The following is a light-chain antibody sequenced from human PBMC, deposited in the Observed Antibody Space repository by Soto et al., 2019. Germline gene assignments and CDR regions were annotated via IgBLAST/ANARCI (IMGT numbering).Light chain of an antibody. V-gene: IGKV1-5*03. CDR2: KAS. J-gene: IGKJ1*01. Sequence: DIQMTQSPSTLSASVGDRVTITCRASESISGWLAWYQQKPGKAPKLVMFKASTLESGVPSRFSGSGSGTEFTLRISSLQPDDFAIYYCQQYNSYPRTFGQGTKVEIK. CDR1: ESISGW. CDR3: QQYNSYPRT.